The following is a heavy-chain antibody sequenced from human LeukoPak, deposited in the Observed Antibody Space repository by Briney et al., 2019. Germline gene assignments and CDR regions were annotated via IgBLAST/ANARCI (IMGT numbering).Heavy chain of an antibody. Sequence: SETLSVTCAVYGGSFSGYYWSWIRQPPGKGLEWIGEINHSGSTNYNPSLKSRVTISVDTSKNQFSLKLSSVTAADTAVYYCARGPNYGGNSKDFDYWGQGTLVTVSS. CDR1: GGSFSGYY. CDR3: ARGPNYGGNSKDFDY. D-gene: IGHD4-23*01. CDR2: INHSGST. V-gene: IGHV4-34*01. J-gene: IGHJ4*02.